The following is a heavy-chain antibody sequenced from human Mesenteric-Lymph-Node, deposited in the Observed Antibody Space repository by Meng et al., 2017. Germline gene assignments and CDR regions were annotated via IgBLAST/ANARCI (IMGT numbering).Heavy chain of an antibody. J-gene: IGHJ4*02. CDR1: GYTFTSYY. CDR2: ISPNSGFT. D-gene: IGHD3-10*01. CDR3: ARADSSSGSYYDY. V-gene: IGHV1-2*02. Sequence: ASVKVSCKASGYTFTSYYMHWVRQAPGQGLEWMGWISPNSGFTSSAQKFQGRVTMTRDTSISTAYMELSSLRSDDTAVYYCARADSSSGSYYDYWGQGTLVTVSS.